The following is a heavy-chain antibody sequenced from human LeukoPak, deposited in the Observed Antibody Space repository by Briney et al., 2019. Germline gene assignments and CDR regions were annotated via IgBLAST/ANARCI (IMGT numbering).Heavy chain of an antibody. CDR2: MNPNSGNT. D-gene: IGHD3-10*01. J-gene: IGHJ6*03. CDR3: ARGPDYYGSGSFYYMDV. CDR1: GYTFTSYD. V-gene: IGHV1-8*01. Sequence: ASVKVSCKASGYTFTSYDINWVRQATGQGLEWMGWMNPNSGNTGYAQKFQGRVTVTRNTSISTAYMELSSLRSEDTAVYYCARGPDYYGSGSFYYMDVWGKGTTVTVSS.